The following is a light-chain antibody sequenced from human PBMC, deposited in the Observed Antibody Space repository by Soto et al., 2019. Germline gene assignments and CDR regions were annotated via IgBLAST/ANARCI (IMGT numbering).Light chain of an antibody. CDR2: AAS. Sequence: DIQMTQSPSSLSASVGDRVTITCRASQSVNTYLHWYQQKAGQAPKLLIYAASNLQSGVASRFSGSGSGTDFTLTISSLQSEDFAEYHCQQYNNWPQTFGQGTKVDI. J-gene: IGKJ1*01. V-gene: IGKV1-39*01. CDR3: QQYNNWPQT. CDR1: QSVNTY.